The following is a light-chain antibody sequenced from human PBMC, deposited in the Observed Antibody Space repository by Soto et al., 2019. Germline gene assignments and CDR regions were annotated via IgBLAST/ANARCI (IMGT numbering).Light chain of an antibody. J-gene: IGKJ1*01. CDR3: MQALQTPRT. CDR2: LNS. Sequence: DIVMTQSPLSLPVTPGEPASISCRSSQSLLHSNGYKYLDWYLQKPGQSPQLLIYLNSNRASGVPDRFSGSGSGTAFTLKISRVEAEDVGIYYCMQALQTPRTFGQGTKV. V-gene: IGKV2-28*01. CDR1: QSLLHSNGYKY.